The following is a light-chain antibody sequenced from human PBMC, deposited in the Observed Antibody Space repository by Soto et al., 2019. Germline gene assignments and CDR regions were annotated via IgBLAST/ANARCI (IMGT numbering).Light chain of an antibody. CDR3: QPYNNWPLT. CDR1: QSVSSSY. V-gene: IGKV3-20*01. CDR2: GAS. J-gene: IGKJ4*01. Sequence: EIVLKQSPGTLSLSPGERVTLSCRASQSVSSSYLAWYQQKPGQAPRLLIYGASNRATGIPDRFSGSGSGTDFTLTINSLQSEDFAVYYCQPYNNWPLTFGGGTKVDIK.